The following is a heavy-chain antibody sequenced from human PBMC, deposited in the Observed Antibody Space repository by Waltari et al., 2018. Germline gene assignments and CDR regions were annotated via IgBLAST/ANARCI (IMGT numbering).Heavy chain of an antibody. Sequence: QLQLQESGPGLVKPSETLSLTCTVSGRSISRSRYYWGWIRQPPGQGLEWIGSIYYSGSTYYNPSLKSRVTISVDTSKNQFSLKLSSVTAADTAVYYCARVPNCSSTSCYENWFDPWGQGTLVTVSS. J-gene: IGHJ5*02. CDR1: GRSISRSRYY. D-gene: IGHD2-2*01. CDR3: ARVPNCSSTSCYENWFDP. CDR2: IYYSGST. V-gene: IGHV4-39*07.